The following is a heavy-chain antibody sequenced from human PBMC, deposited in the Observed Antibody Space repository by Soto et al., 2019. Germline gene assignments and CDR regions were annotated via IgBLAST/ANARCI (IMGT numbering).Heavy chain of an antibody. V-gene: IGHV3-23*01. J-gene: IGHJ6*02. D-gene: IGHD4-17*01. Sequence: PGESLKISCSASGFTFNHYAMSWVRQAPGKGLEWVSAVSGRGGSTKYADSVKGRFVISRDNSNSMLFLQMDSLRGEDTAVYYCAKDSTVTTSLYFYYYGFDVWGQGTTVTVSS. CDR3: AKDSTVTTSLYFYYYGFDV. CDR1: GFTFNHYA. CDR2: VSGRGGST.